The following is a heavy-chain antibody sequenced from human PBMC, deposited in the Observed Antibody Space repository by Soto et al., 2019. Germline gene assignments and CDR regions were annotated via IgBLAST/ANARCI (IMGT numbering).Heavy chain of an antibody. CDR1: GFTFSSFG. D-gene: IGHD6-19*01. J-gene: IGHJ4*02. V-gene: IGHV3-30*18. Sequence: PGGSLRLSCAASGFTFSSFGIHWVRQAPGKGLEWVAVISYDGSNKYYADSVKGRFTISRDNSKNTLYLQMNSLRPEDTAVFYCAKPTVPFGRIAVAGPFDHWGQGTLVTVSS. CDR3: AKPTVPFGRIAVAGPFDH. CDR2: ISYDGSNK.